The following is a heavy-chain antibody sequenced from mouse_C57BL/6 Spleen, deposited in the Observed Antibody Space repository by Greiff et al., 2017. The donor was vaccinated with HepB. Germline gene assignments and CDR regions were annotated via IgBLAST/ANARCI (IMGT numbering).Heavy chain of an antibody. CDR1: GFTFSSYA. CDR2: ISDGGSYT. CDR3: ARHKRVTGPPPWFAY. V-gene: IGHV5-4*01. D-gene: IGHD2-1*01. Sequence: EVHLVESGGGLVKPGGSLKLSCAASGFTFSSYAMPWVRQTPEKRLEWVATISDGGSYTYYPDNVKGRFTISRDNAKNNLYMQMSHLKSEDTAMYYCARHKRVTGPPPWFAYWGQGTPVTVAA. J-gene: IGHJ3*01.